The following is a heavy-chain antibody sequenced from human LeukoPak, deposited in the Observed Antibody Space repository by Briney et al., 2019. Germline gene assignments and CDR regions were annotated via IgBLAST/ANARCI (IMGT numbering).Heavy chain of an antibody. CDR1: GGSISSYY. D-gene: IGHD3-22*01. V-gene: IGHV4-4*07. CDR2: IYTSGST. CDR3: ARGPYCYDSSGYYFRPYYFDY. J-gene: IGHJ4*02. Sequence: SETLSLTCTVSGGSISSYYWSWIRQPAGKGLEWIGRIYTSGSTNYNPSLKSRVTMSVDTSKNQFSLKLSSVTAADTAVYYCARGPYCYDSSGYYFRPYYFDYWGQGTLVTVSS.